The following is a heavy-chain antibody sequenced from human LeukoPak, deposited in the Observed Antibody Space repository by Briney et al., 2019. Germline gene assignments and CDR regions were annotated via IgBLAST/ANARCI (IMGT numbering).Heavy chain of an antibody. CDR3: ARGGVAAPPPTAY. CDR1: GFTFSSYE. CDR2: ISSSGSTI. J-gene: IGHJ4*02. Sequence: GGSLRLSCAASGFTFSSYEMNWVRQAPGKGLEWVSYISSSGSTIYYADSVKGRFTISRDNAKNSLYLQMNSLRAEDTAVYYCARGGVAAPPPTAYWGQGTLVTVSS. V-gene: IGHV3-48*03. D-gene: IGHD6-13*01.